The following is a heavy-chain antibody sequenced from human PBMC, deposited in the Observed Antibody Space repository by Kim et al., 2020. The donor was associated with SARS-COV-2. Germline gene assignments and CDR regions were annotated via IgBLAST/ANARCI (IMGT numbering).Heavy chain of an antibody. CDR1: GGSISSGDHT. V-gene: IGHV4-30-4*01. CDR3: ARLDYGNSLLYFDS. Sequence: SETLSLTCSVSGGSISSGDHTWGWVPRPPGKGLDWIGYIYYSGSAFYNPSLKSRVIVSVDTSKNQFSLKINSVTAADTAEYYCARLDYGNSLLYFDSWG. D-gene: IGHD4-17*01. CDR2: IYYSGSA. J-gene: IGHJ4*01.